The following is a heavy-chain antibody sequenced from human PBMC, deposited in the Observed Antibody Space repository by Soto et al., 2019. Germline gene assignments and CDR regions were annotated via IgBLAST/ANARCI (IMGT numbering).Heavy chain of an antibody. V-gene: IGHV4-34*01. CDR2: INHSGST. CDR1: GGSFSGYY. CDR3: ARQLRYCSGGSCYSRFDP. D-gene: IGHD2-15*01. Sequence: PSETLSLTCAVYGGSFSGYYWSWIRQPPGKGLEWIGEINHSGSTNYNPSLKSRVTISVDTSKNQFSLKLSSVTAADTAVYYCARQLRYCSGGSCYSRFDPWGQGTLVTVSS. J-gene: IGHJ5*02.